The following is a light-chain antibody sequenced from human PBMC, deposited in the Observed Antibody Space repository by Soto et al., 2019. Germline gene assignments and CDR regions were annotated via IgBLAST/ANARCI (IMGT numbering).Light chain of an antibody. V-gene: IGKV1-5*01. CDR2: DAS. J-gene: IGKJ5*01. CDR1: QSISAW. CDR3: QQHNAYAPIT. Sequence: DIQMTQSPSTLSASVGDRVSITCRASQSISAWLAWYQQKPGKAPKLLIYDASTLETGVPLRFSGSGSGTEFTLTISSLQPDDFATYYCQQHNAYAPITFGPGTRLEMK.